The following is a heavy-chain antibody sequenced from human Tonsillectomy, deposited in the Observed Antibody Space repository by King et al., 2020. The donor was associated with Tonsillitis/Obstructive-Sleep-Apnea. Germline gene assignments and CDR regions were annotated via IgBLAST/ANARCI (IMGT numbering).Heavy chain of an antibody. D-gene: IGHD5-18*01. Sequence: VQLQQWGAGLLKPSETLSLTCAVSGGSFSGYYWNWIRQPPGKGLEWIGEIDHSGSTNYNPSLKSRVTISVDTSKNSFSLRLSSVSAADTAVYYCARGGYRYIHSKFDYWGQGTLVTVSP. V-gene: IGHV4-34*01. CDR1: GGSFSGYY. CDR2: IDHSGST. J-gene: IGHJ4*02. CDR3: ARGGYRYIHSKFDY.